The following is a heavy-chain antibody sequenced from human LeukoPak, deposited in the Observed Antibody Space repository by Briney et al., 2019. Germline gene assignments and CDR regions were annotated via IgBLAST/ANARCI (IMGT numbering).Heavy chain of an antibody. CDR1: GFTVSNNY. J-gene: IGHJ4*02. CDR2: INEDGSNK. V-gene: IGHV3-7*01. Sequence: GGSLRLSCAASGFTVSNNYMSWVRQAPGKELEWVANINEDGSNKWHLGSVKGRFTVSRDNARNSLYLQMNSLRVEDTAVYYCTRVIVAVPGYFDYFDFWGQGVLVTVSS. D-gene: IGHD6-19*01. CDR3: TRVIVAVPGYFDYFDF.